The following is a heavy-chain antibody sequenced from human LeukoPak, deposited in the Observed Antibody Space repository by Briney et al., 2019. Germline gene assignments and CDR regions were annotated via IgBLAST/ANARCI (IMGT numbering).Heavy chain of an antibody. Sequence: ASVKVSCKASGYTFTSYGISWVRQAPGQGLEWMGWVSAYNGNTNYAQKLQGRVTMTTDTSTSTAYMELRSLRSDDTAVYYCARSFPHVVVVPAAIPLDYWGQGTLVTVSS. D-gene: IGHD2-2*02. J-gene: IGHJ4*02. V-gene: IGHV1-18*01. CDR3: ARSFPHVVVVPAAIPLDY. CDR1: GYTFTSYG. CDR2: VSAYNGNT.